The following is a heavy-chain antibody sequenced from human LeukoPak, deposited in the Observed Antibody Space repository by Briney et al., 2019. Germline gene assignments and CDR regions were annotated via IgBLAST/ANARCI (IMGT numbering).Heavy chain of an antibody. CDR3: ATLLTGYLNYFDY. CDR1: GSTFSSYG. D-gene: IGHD3-9*01. CDR2: ISGSGGST. V-gene: IGHV3-23*01. J-gene: IGHJ4*02. Sequence: GGSLRLSCAASGSTFSSYGMSWVRQAPGKGLEGVSAISGSGGSTYYADSVKGRFTISRDNSKNTLYLQMNSLRAEDTAVYYCATLLTGYLNYFDYWGQGTLVTVSS.